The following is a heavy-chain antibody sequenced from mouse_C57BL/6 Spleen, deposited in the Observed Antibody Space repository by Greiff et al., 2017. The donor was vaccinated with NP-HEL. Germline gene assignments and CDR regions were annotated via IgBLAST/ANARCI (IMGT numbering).Heavy chain of an antibody. CDR2: ISSGSSTI. Sequence: EVQGVESGGGLVKPGGSLKLSCAASGFTFSDYGMHWVRQAPEKGLEWVAYISSGSSTIYYADTVKGRFTISRDNAKNTLFLQMTSLRSEDTAMYYCAKDYYGSSRYYYAMYYLGQGTSVTVSS. D-gene: IGHD1-1*01. V-gene: IGHV5-17*01. J-gene: IGHJ4*01. CDR1: GFTFSDYG. CDR3: AKDYYGSSRYYYAMYY.